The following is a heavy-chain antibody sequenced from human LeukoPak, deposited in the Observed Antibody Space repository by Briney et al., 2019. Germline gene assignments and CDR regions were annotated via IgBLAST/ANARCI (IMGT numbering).Heavy chain of an antibody. D-gene: IGHD6-6*01. CDR1: GFTFSSYA. Sequence: SGGSLRLSCAASGFTFSSYAMHWVRQAPGKGLEWVAVISYGGSNKYYADSVKGRFAISRDNSKNTLYLQMNSLRAEDTAVYYCARWIWQLAHPGAFDIWGQGTMVTVSS. V-gene: IGHV3-30*09. CDR3: ARWIWQLAHPGAFDI. CDR2: ISYGGSNK. J-gene: IGHJ3*02.